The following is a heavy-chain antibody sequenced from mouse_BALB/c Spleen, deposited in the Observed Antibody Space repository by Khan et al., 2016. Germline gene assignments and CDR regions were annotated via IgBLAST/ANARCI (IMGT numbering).Heavy chain of an antibody. CDR1: GYIFTTYL. D-gene: IGHD2-14*01. CDR3: ARSRSNYFDY. CDR2: INPSSGYT. J-gene: IGHJ2*01. V-gene: IGHV1-4*02. Sequence: QVQLQQSAAELARPGASVKMSCKASGYIFTTYLMYWVKQRPGQGLEWIGHINPSSGYTEYNQKFKDKTTLTADKSSSTAYMQLSSLTSEDSAVYYCARSRSNYFDYWDDDTTLTVAS.